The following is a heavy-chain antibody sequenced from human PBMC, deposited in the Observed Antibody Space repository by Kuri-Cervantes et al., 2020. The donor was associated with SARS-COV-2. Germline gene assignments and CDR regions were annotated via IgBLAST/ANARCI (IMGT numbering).Heavy chain of an antibody. J-gene: IGHJ3*02. CDR1: GYTFTGYY. D-gene: IGHD3-3*01. CDR3: ARGDLGVTIFGVGAFDI. CDR2: MNPNSGNT. V-gene: IGHV1-8*03. Sequence: ASVKVSCKASGYTFTGYYMHWVRQAPGQGLEWMGWMNPNSGNTGYAQKFQGRVTTTRNTSISTAYMELSSLRSEDTAVYYCARGDLGVTIFGVGAFDIWGQGTMVTVSS.